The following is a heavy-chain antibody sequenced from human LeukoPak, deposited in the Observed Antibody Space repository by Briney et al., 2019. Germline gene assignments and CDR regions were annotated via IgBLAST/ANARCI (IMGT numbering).Heavy chain of an antibody. D-gene: IGHD6-13*01. CDR1: GDSISGYY. CDR3: ARGYSSSWYDY. V-gene: IGHV4-59*12. Sequence: PSETLSLTCAVSGDSISGYYLSWVRQPPGKGLEWIGYIYYTGSTTYNPSLKSRVTMSVDTSKNQFSLKLSSVTAADTAVYYCARGYSSSWYDYWGQGTLVTVSS. J-gene: IGHJ4*02. CDR2: IYYTGST.